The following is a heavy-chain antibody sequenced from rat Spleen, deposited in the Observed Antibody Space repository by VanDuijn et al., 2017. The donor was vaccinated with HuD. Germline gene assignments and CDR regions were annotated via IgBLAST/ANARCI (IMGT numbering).Heavy chain of an antibody. D-gene: IGHD1-12*02. J-gene: IGHJ3*01. V-gene: IGHV3-1*01. CDR2: INYSGST. CDR1: GYSITSNY. Sequence: EVQLQESGPGLVRPSQSLSLTCSVSGYSITSNYWGWIRKFPGNKMEFIGHINYSGSTTYNPSLKSRISITRDTSRNQFFLQFDSVTTDDTATYYCARSDGVHYYLPFADWGQGTLVTASS. CDR3: ARSDGVHYYLPFAD.